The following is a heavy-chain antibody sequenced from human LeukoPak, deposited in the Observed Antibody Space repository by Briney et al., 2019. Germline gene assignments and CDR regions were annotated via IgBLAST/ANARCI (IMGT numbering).Heavy chain of an antibody. CDR3: AKFHSGPSGWYVLWYFDL. CDR2: IYNSEST. CDR1: GGSVSSYY. V-gene: IGHV4-4*09. D-gene: IGHD6-19*01. Sequence: SETLSLTCTVSGGSVSSYYWSWIRQPPGTGLEWIGYIYNSESTNYNSSLQSRVTMSLDTSKNQLFLKLSSVTAADTAVYYCAKFHSGPSGWYVLWYFDLWGRGTLVTVSS. J-gene: IGHJ2*01.